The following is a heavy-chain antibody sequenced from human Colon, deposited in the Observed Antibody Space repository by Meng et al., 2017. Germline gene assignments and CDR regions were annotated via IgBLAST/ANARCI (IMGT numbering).Heavy chain of an antibody. CDR2: INHSGRT. D-gene: IGHD3-3*02. CDR1: GGSFSSYY. J-gene: IGHJ6*02. CDR3: ARLSGSLLDYDGMDV. Sequence: SETLSLTCAVYGGSFSSYYWSWIRQPPGKGLEWIGEINHSGRTNYNPSLKSRVTISVDTSKNQFSLKLSSVTAADTAVYYCARLSGSLLDYDGMDVWAQGTSAT. V-gene: IGHV4-34*01.